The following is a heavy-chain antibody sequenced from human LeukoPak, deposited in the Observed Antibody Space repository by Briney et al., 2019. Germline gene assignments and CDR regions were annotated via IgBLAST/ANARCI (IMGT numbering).Heavy chain of an antibody. CDR3: ARADSSGKIFDY. CDR1: KFTFSNYW. CDR2: IKEDGSEK. D-gene: IGHD3-22*01. V-gene: IGHV3-7*01. Sequence: GGSLRLSCAASKFTFSNYWMTWVRQAPGEGLEWVANIKEDGSEKYYVDSVKGRLTISRDNAKSSLYLQMNSPRAEDTAVYYCARADSSGKIFDYWGRGALVIVSS. J-gene: IGHJ4*02.